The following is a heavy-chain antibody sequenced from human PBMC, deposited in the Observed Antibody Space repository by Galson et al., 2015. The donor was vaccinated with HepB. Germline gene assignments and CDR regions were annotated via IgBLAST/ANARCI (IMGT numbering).Heavy chain of an antibody. V-gene: IGHV4-34*01. CDR1: GWSFSGYY. J-gene: IGHJ3*02. D-gene: IGHD2-2*01. CDR2: INDSGRT. Sequence: LSLTCAVYGWSFSGYYWSWIRQPPGKGLEWIGEINDSGRTNYKESLKSRVTMSADTSKNYFSLKITSLTTADTAMYYCARGFTSRSADCFDMWGQGTMVTVSS. CDR3: ARGFTSRSADCFDM.